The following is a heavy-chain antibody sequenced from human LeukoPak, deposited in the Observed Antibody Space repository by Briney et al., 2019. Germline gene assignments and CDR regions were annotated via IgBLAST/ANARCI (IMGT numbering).Heavy chain of an antibody. J-gene: IGHJ5*02. V-gene: IGHV1-69*01. CDR3: AIAVAPNWFDP. Sequence: PGGSLRLSCAASGYTFSSYAMSWVRQAPGQGLEWMGGIIPIFGTANYAQKFQGRVTITADESTSTAYMELSSLRSEDTAVYYCAIAVAPNWFDPWGQGTLVTVSS. CDR1: GYTFSSYA. D-gene: IGHD6-19*01. CDR2: IIPIFGTA.